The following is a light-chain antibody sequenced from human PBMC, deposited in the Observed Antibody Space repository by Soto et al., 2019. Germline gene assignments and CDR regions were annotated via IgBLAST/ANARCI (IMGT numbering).Light chain of an antibody. Sequence: EIVLTQSPGTLSLSPGDRATLSCRASQSVNIYFAWYQQKPGQAPRLLIFNTSRRATGIPDRFSGSGSGTDFTLIISRLEPEDFAMYYCQQYGHPLQTFGQGTKLDIK. CDR3: QQYGHPLQT. J-gene: IGKJ2*01. CDR2: NTS. CDR1: QSVNIY. V-gene: IGKV3-20*01.